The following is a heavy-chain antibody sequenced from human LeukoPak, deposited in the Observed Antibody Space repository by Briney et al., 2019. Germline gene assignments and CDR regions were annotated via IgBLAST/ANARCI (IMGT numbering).Heavy chain of an antibody. V-gene: IGHV4-34*01. CDR1: GGSFSGYY. CDR3: ARSSSGWADY. J-gene: IGHJ4*02. CDR2: INHSGST. D-gene: IGHD6-19*01. Sequence: PSETLSLTCAVYGGSFSGYYWSWIRQPPGKGLEWIGEINHSGSTNYNPSLKSRVTISVDTSKNQFSLKLSSVTAADTAVYYCARSSSGWADYWGQGTLVTVSS.